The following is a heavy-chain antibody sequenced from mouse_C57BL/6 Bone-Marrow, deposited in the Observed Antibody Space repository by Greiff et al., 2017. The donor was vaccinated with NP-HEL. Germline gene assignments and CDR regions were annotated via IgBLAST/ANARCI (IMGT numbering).Heavy chain of an antibody. CDR1: GYTFTDYY. Sequence: VQGVESGAELVRPGASVKLSCKASGYTFTDYYINWVKQRPGQGLEWIARIYPGSGNTYYNEKFKGKTTLTAEKSSSTAYMQLSSLTSEDSAVYFCARRSPYYGSSYAMDYWGQGTSVTVSS. J-gene: IGHJ4*01. CDR2: IYPGSGNT. CDR3: ARRSPYYGSSYAMDY. D-gene: IGHD1-1*01. V-gene: IGHV1-76*01.